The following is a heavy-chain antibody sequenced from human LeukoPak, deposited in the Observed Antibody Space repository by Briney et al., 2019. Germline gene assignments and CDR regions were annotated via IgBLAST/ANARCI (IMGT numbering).Heavy chain of an antibody. Sequence: GGSLRLSCAASGFTFSSYEMNWVRQAPGKGLEWVSYISSSGSTIHYADSVKGQFTISRDDAKNSLYLQMNSLRAEDTAVYYCARDLGYCTSTSCYSLYGMDVWGKGTTVTVSS. V-gene: IGHV3-48*03. J-gene: IGHJ6*04. D-gene: IGHD2-2*02. CDR3: ARDLGYCTSTSCYSLYGMDV. CDR2: ISSSGSTI. CDR1: GFTFSSYE.